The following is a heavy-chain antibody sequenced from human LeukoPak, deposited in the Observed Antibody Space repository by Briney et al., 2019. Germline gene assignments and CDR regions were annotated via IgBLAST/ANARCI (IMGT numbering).Heavy chain of an antibody. CDR2: IRYDGSNK. CDR3: ASNEFTQYYFDY. J-gene: IGHJ4*02. V-gene: IGHV3-30*02. D-gene: IGHD3-10*01. Sequence: GGSLRLSCAASGFTFSSYGMHWVRQAPGKGLEWVAFIRYDGSNKYYADSVKGRFTISRDNSKNTLYLQMNSLRAEDTAVYYCASNEFTQYYFDYWGQGTLVTVSS. CDR1: GFTFSSYG.